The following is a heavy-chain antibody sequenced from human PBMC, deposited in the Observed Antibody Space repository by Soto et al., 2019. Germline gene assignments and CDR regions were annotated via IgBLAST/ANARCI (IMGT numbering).Heavy chain of an antibody. J-gene: IGHJ3*02. V-gene: IGHV3-33*01. Sequence: GGSLRLSCAASGFTFSSYGMHWVRQAPGKGLEWVAVIWYDGSNKYYADSVKGRFTISRDNSKNTLYLQMNSLRAEDTAVYYCAREGVSDYGDSELDAFDIWGQGTMVTVSS. CDR2: IWYDGSNK. CDR3: AREGVSDYGDSELDAFDI. D-gene: IGHD4-17*01. CDR1: GFTFSSYG.